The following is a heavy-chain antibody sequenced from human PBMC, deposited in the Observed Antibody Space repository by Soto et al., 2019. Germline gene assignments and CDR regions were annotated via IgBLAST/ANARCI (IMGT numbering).Heavy chain of an antibody. V-gene: IGHV3-23*01. CDR1: GFTFSSYT. J-gene: IGHJ2*01. Sequence: GGSLRLSCAASGFTFSSYTMSWVRQAPGKGLEWVSAISGSGGSTYYADSVKGRFTISRDNSKNTLYLQMNSLRAEDTALYYCAKDASSGITSFDLWGRGTLVTVSS. D-gene: IGHD3-3*01. CDR3: AKDASSGITSFDL. CDR2: ISGSGGST.